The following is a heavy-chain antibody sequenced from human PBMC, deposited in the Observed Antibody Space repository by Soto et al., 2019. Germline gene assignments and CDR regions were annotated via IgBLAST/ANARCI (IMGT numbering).Heavy chain of an antibody. CDR3: ARGSEDLTSQFDY. CDR2: ISSTTNYI. V-gene: IGHV3-21*06. CDR1: GGTFTRHS. Sequence: GGALRLSCAASGGTFTRHSMNWGRQAPGKGLEWVSSISSTTNYIYYGDSMKGRFTISRDKDKNSLYMEMNSLRDEDTAVYYCARGSEDLTSQFDYRGQGTLVTVSS. J-gene: IGHJ4*02.